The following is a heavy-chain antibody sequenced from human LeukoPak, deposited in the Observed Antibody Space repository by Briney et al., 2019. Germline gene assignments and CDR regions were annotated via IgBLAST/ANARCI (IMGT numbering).Heavy chain of an antibody. V-gene: IGHV5-10-1*01. CDR2: IDPADSYT. CDR1: GYSFTSYW. Sequence: GESLKISCKGSGYSFTSYWMSWVRQMPGKGLEWMGRIDPADSYTNYSPSFQGHVTISVDRSISTAFLQWNSLKASDTAMYYCARQMVHVDYWGQGTLVTVSS. CDR3: ARQMVHVDY. J-gene: IGHJ4*02. D-gene: IGHD3-10*01.